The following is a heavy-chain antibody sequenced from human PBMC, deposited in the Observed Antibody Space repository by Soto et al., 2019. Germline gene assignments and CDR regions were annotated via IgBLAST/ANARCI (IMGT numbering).Heavy chain of an antibody. Sequence: GGSLRLSCEASGFIFSDYGMHWVRQVPGKGLEWVAVIWFDGSHTYYADSVKGRFTISRDNSRNTLYLQMNSLRDEDSAVYYCSRAGVTAAIQVGYFQPWGLGTLVTVSS. CDR1: GFIFSDYG. CDR3: SRAGVTAAIQVGYFQP. CDR2: IWFDGSHT. J-gene: IGHJ1*01. D-gene: IGHD2-21*01. V-gene: IGHV3-33*01.